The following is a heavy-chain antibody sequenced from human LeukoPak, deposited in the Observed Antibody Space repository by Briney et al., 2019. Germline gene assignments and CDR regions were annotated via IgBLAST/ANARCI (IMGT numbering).Heavy chain of an antibody. V-gene: IGHV4-30-4*08. CDR3: ARTSTTVGLDY. CDR2: IYYSGST. J-gene: IGHJ4*02. Sequence: PSETLSLTCAVYGGSFSGYYWNWIRQPPGKGLEWIGYIYYSGSTYYDPSLKSRVTISVDTSKNQFSLKLSSVTAADTAVYYCARTSTTVGLDYWGQGTLVTVSS. D-gene: IGHD4-23*01. CDR1: GGSFSGYY.